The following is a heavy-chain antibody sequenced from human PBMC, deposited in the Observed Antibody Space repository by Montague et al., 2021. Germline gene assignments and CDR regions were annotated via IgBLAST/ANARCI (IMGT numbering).Heavy chain of an antibody. Sequence: SLRLSCAASGFTFRSYAMSWVRQSAGKGLEWVSTITASGATTYYEDSVKGRFTISRDNSKNTLYLQMNSLRVEDTAIYFCANARVAVAGAEDYWGQGALVTVSS. D-gene: IGHD6-19*01. V-gene: IGHV3-23*01. CDR2: ITASGATT. CDR3: ANARVAVAGAEDY. CDR1: GFTFRSYA. J-gene: IGHJ4*02.